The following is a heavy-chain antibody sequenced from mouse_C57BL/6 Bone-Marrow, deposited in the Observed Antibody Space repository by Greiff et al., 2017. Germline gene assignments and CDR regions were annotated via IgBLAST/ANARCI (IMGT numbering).Heavy chain of an antibody. V-gene: IGHV1-9*01. CDR3: ARKDYCGSSHPWLAY. CDR2: ILPGSGST. CDR1: GYTFTGYW. Sequence: QVQLQQSGAELMKPGASVKLSCKATGYTFTGYWIEWVKQRPGHGLEWIGEILPGSGSTNYNEKFKGKATFTADTSSNTAYMQLSSLLTEDSAIYDCARKDYCGSSHPWLAYWGQGTLVTVSA. D-gene: IGHD1-1*01. J-gene: IGHJ3*01.